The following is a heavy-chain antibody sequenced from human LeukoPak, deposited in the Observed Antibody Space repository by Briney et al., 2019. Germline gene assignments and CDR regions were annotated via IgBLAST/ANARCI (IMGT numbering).Heavy chain of an antibody. D-gene: IGHD1-7*01. CDR2: IYTSGST. Sequence: SETLSLTCTVSGGSISSGSYYWSWIRQPAGKGLEWIGRIYTSGSTNYNPSLKSRVTISVDTSKNQFSLKLSSVTAADTAVYYCARGLELPDYWGQGTLVTVSS. CDR1: GGSISSGSYY. J-gene: IGHJ4*02. V-gene: IGHV4-61*02. CDR3: ARGLELPDY.